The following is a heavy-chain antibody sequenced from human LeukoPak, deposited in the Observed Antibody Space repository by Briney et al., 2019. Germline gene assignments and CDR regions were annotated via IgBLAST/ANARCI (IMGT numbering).Heavy chain of an antibody. D-gene: IGHD1-26*01. Sequence: SGGSLRLSCAASGFTFSSYAMSWVRQAPGKGLEWVSAISGSGGSTYYADSVKGRFTISRDNSKNTLYLQMNSLRAEDTAVYYCARDDFIWAGSYARYYGMDVWGQGTTVTVSS. V-gene: IGHV3-23*01. CDR1: GFTFSSYA. J-gene: IGHJ6*02. CDR3: ARDDFIWAGSYARYYGMDV. CDR2: ISGSGGST.